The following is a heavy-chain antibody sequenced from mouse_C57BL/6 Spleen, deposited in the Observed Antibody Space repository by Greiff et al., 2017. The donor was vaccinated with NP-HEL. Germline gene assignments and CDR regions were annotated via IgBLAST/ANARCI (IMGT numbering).Heavy chain of an antibody. Sequence: DVMLVESGGGLVKPGGSLKLSCAASGFTFSDYGIHWVRQAPEKGLEWVAYISRGSSTIYYADTVKGRFTNSRDNAKNTLFLQMTSLRSEDTAMYYCARDYYGSWFAYWGQGTLVTVSA. V-gene: IGHV5-17*01. CDR1: GFTFSDYG. CDR3: ARDYYGSWFAY. CDR2: ISRGSSTI. J-gene: IGHJ3*01. D-gene: IGHD1-1*01.